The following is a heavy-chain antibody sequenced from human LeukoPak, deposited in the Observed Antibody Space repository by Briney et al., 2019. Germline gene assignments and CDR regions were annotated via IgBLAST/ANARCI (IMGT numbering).Heavy chain of an antibody. Sequence: SETLSLTCTVSGGSPSGRYWTWIRQPPGKGLGWIGYILYDGRTNYNPSFKSRVIISLDTSNNQFSLNLKSVTAADTAAYYWARLVNYGYSDYWGQGTLVTVSS. D-gene: IGHD3-22*01. CDR1: GGSPSGRY. V-gene: IGHV4-59*11. CDR3: ARLVNYGYSDY. CDR2: ILYDGRT. J-gene: IGHJ4*02.